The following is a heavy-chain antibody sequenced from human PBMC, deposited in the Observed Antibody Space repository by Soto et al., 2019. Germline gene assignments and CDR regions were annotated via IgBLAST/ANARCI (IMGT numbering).Heavy chain of an antibody. J-gene: IGHJ6*02. CDR2: IDPSDSYT. CDR3: ARNLAAAGTYYYYGMDV. D-gene: IGHD6-13*01. CDR1: GYIFTSYW. Sequence: GESLKISCNGSGYIFTSYWISWVRQMPGKGLEWMGRIDPSDSYTNYSPSFQGHVTISADKSISTAYLQWSSLKASDTAMYYCARNLAAAGTYYYYGMDVWGQGTTVTVSS. V-gene: IGHV5-10-1*01.